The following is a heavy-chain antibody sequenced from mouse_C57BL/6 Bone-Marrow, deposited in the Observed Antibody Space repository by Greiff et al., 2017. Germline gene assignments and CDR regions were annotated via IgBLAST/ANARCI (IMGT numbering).Heavy chain of an antibody. D-gene: IGHD1-1*02. Sequence: QVQLQQSGAELVKPGASVKISCKASGYAFSSYWMNWVKQRPGKGLEWIGQIYPGDGDTNYNGKFKGKATLTADKSSSTAYMQLSSLTSEDSAVYFCARPGDYLYAMDYWGQGTSVTVSS. J-gene: IGHJ4*01. CDR2: IYPGDGDT. CDR1: GYAFSSYW. CDR3: ARPGDYLYAMDY. V-gene: IGHV1-80*01.